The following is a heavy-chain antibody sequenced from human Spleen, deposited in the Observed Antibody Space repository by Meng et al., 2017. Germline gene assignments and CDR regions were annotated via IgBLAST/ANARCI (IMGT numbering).Heavy chain of an antibody. J-gene: IGHJ4*02. CDR3: ARLRGTNSWANHFDY. V-gene: IGHV3-21*06. CDR2: IGSGSAST. Sequence: GESLKISCAASGFSFSSHNVNWVRQAPGRGLEWVSSVTTSIGSGSASTYYADSVKGRFTISRDDAKNSLYLQMKSLRAEDTAVYFCARLRGTNSWANHFDYWGQGTLVTVSS. CDR1: GFSFSSHN. D-gene: IGHD3-16*01.